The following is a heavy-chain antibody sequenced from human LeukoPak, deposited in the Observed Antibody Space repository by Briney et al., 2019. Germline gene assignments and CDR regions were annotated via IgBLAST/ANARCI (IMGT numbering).Heavy chain of an antibody. CDR3: ARGLTYYYDSSGY. Sequence: GGSLRLSCAASGFTFDDYAMHWVRQAPGKGLEWVSGISWNSGSIGYADSVKGRFTISRDNAKNSLYLQMNSLRAEDTAVYYCARGLTYYYDSSGYWGQGTLSPSPQ. D-gene: IGHD3-22*01. CDR1: GFTFDDYA. CDR2: ISWNSGSI. J-gene: IGHJ4*02. V-gene: IGHV3-9*01.